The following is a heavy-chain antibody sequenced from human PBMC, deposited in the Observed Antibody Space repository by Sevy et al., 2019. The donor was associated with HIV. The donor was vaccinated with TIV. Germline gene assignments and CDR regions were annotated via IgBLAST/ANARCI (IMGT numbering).Heavy chain of an antibody. CDR2: ISGNGGYT. D-gene: IGHD2-2*01. Sequence: GGSLRLSCAASGFTFSSYAMSWVRHAPGKGLEWVSVISGNGGYTYYADSVKGRFTISRDTSKNTLYPQMNSLRAEDTAVYYCAKGSTSSSEVGYFDYWGQGTLVTVSS. CDR3: AKGSTSSSEVGYFDY. J-gene: IGHJ4*02. CDR1: GFTFSSYA. V-gene: IGHV3-23*01.